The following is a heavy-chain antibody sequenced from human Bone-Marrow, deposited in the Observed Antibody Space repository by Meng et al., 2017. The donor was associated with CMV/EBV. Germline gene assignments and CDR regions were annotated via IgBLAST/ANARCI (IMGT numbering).Heavy chain of an antibody. D-gene: IGHD5-12*01. CDR3: ARDGGGYVVY. CDR1: GFTFSSYS. CDR2: ISSSSSYI. V-gene: IGHV3-21*01. Sequence: EVQLVESGGXLVKPGGSXRLFCAASGFTFSSYSMNWVRPAPGKGVEWVSSISSSSSYIYYADSVKGRFTISRDNAKNSLYLQMNSLRAEDTAVYYCARDGGGYVVYWGQGTLVTVSS. J-gene: IGHJ4*02.